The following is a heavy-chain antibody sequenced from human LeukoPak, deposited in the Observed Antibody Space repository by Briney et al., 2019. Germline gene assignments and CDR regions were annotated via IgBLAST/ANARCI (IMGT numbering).Heavy chain of an antibody. J-gene: IGHJ6*04. Sequence: LAGGSLRLSCAASGFTFSSYAMTWVRQAPGKGLEWVSTIGGSGLGTYYAESVEGRFTISTDNSKNTLYLQMNSLRAEDTAVYYCARQLGYCSSTSCRGDGMDVWGKGTTVTVSS. CDR3: ARQLGYCSSTSCRGDGMDV. CDR2: IGGSGLGT. CDR1: GFTFSSYA. D-gene: IGHD2-2*01. V-gene: IGHV3-23*01.